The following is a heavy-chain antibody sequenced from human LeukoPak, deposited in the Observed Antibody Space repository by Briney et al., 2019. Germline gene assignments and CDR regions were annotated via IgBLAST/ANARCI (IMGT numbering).Heavy chain of an antibody. CDR1: GFTFSSYG. CDR2: IRYDGSNK. D-gene: IGHD1-26*01. CDR3: AKVKWELPYYFDY. J-gene: IGHJ4*02. Sequence: PGGTLRLSCAASGFTFSSYGMHWVRQAPGKGLEWVAFIRYDGSNKYYADSVKGRFTISRDNSKNTLYLQMNSLRAEDTAVYYCAKVKWELPYYFDYWGQGTLVTVSS. V-gene: IGHV3-30*02.